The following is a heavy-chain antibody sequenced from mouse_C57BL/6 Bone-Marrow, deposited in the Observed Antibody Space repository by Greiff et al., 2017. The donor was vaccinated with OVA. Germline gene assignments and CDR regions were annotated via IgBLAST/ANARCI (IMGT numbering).Heavy chain of an antibody. D-gene: IGHD2-2*01. J-gene: IGHJ3*01. Sequence: QVQLQQPGAELVMPGASVKLSCKASGYTFTSYWMHWVKQRPGQGLEWIGEIDPSDSYTNYNQKFKGKSTLTVDKSSSTAYMQLSSLTSEDSAVYYCASAGGIYYGYDGAWFAYWGQGTLVTVSA. V-gene: IGHV1-69*01. CDR3: ASAGGIYYGYDGAWFAY. CDR2: IDPSDSYT. CDR1: GYTFTSYW.